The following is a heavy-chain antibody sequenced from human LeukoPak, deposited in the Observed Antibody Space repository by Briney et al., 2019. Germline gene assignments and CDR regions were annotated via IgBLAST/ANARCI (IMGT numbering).Heavy chain of an antibody. CDR3: SNGVHLDN. Sequence: GGSLRLSCVASGFSFSRFWMSWARQAPGRGLEWVANINADGSETNFVDSVKGRFTISRDNTQRSVYLQMNSLRADDTAVYFCSNGVHLDNWGQGTLVTVSS. CDR1: GFSFSRFW. CDR2: INADGSET. D-gene: IGHD3-10*01. V-gene: IGHV3-7*01. J-gene: IGHJ4*02.